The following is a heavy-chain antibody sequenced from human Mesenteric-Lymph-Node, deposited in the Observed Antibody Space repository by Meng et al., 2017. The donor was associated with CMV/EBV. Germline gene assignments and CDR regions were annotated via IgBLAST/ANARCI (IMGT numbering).Heavy chain of an antibody. CDR3: ARDSTSLVVRARGFDH. J-gene: IGHJ4*02. V-gene: IGHV3-66*01. D-gene: IGHD2-2*01. CDR2: IYGGSTT. Sequence: GESLKISCAASGFIVSENYMNWVRQAPGKGLEWLSVIYGGSTTYYADSVKGRFTISRDNSKNTLYLQMNSLGAEDTAVYYCARDSTSLVVRARGFDHWGQGTLVTVSS. CDR1: GFIVSENY.